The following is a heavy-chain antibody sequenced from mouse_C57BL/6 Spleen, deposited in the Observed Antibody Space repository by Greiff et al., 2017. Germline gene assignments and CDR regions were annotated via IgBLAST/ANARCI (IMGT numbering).Heavy chain of an antibody. J-gene: IGHJ1*03. D-gene: IGHD1-1*01. CDR2: SDPKTGGT. CDR1: GYTFTDYE. V-gene: IGHV1-15*01. CDR3: TRVGYGSSHWYFDV. Sequence: QVQLKQSGAELVRPGASVTLSCKASGYTFTDYEMHWVKQTPVHGLEWIGASDPKTGGTAYNQKFKGKAILTADKSSSTAYMGLRRLTSEVSTVYYCTRVGYGSSHWYFDVWGTGTTVTVSS.